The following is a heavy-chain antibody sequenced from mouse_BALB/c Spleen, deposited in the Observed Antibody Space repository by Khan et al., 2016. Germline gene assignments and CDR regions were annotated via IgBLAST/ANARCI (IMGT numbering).Heavy chain of an antibody. D-gene: IGHD4-1*01. CDR2: IRTKANNHAT. Sequence: VQLVESGGGLVQPGGSMKLSCTASGFTLSDAWMDWVRQSPEKGLEWVAEIRTKANNHATYYAESVKGRFTISRDTSKSSVYLQMISLRPEDTGIYYCASLGIAMDYWGQGTSVTVSS. V-gene: IGHV6-6*01. CDR1: GFTLSDAW. J-gene: IGHJ4*01. CDR3: ASLGIAMDY.